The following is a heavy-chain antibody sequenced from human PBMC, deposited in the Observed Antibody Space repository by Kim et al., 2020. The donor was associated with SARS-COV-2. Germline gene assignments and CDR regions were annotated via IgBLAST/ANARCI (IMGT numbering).Heavy chain of an antibody. D-gene: IGHD2-15*01. CDR1: GYSFSRYA. CDR2: IDAGAGNT. Sequence: ASVKVSCKASGYSFSRYAIHWMRQAPGQRLEWMGWIDAGAGNTKYSHRFQGRVTITRDTSASTVYMEMSSLTSEDTAIYYCARGWSATGIDPWGQGTLVTVSS. CDR3: ARGWSATGIDP. V-gene: IGHV1-3*01. J-gene: IGHJ5*02.